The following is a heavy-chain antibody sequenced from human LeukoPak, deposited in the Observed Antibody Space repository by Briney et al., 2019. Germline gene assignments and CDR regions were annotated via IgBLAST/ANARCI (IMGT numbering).Heavy chain of an antibody. V-gene: IGHV4-34*12. CDR3: ASGAWAARLNS. CDR1: GESLNYYY. CDR2: IFDGKTI. Sequence: SDTLSLTCAVYGESLNYYYWNWIRQSPGKGLEWIGDIFDGKTINYNPSLKSRVTISAATSSQQFSLNLKSVTAADTAVYFCASGAWAARLNSWARGALVIVSS. J-gene: IGHJ4*02. D-gene: IGHD4-23*01.